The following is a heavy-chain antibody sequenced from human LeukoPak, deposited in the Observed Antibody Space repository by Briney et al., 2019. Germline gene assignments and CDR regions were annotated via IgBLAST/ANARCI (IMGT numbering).Heavy chain of an antibody. V-gene: IGHV4-31*03. CDR3: ARDQGYGMDV. Sequence: SETLSLTCTVSGGSISSGGYYWSWIRQHPGKGLEWIGYFYYSGSTYYNPSLKSRVTISVDTSKNQFSLKLSSVTAADTAVYYCARDQGYGMDVWGQGTTVTVSS. J-gene: IGHJ6*02. CDR1: GGSISSGGYY. CDR2: FYYSGST.